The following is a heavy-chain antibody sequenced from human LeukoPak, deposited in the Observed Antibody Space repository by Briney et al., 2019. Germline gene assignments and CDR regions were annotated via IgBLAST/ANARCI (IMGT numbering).Heavy chain of an antibody. CDR1: GNSISSGDYY. D-gene: IGHD3-22*01. J-gene: IGHJ4*02. V-gene: IGHV4-61*02. CDR3: ARDRFVVSSGYYGGFDY. CDR2: IYTSGST. Sequence: SETLSLTCTVSGNSISSGDYYWSWIRQPAGKGLEWIGRIYTSGSTNYNPSLKSRVTISVDTSKNQFSLKLSSVTAADTAVYYCARDRFVVSSGYYGGFDYWGQGTLVTVSS.